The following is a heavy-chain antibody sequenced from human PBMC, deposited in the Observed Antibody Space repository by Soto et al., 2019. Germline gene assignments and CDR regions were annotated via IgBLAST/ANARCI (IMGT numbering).Heavy chain of an antibody. Sequence: QMQLVQSGPEVKKPGTSVKVSCKASGFTFTSSAVQWVRQARGQRLEWIGWIVVGSGNTNYAQKFHERVTITRDMSTSTAYMVLSSLRSEDTAVYYCAAEYYDILTGYSLGYWGQGTLVTVSS. CDR3: AAEYYDILTGYSLGY. CDR2: IVVGSGNT. CDR1: GFTFTSSA. J-gene: IGHJ4*02. V-gene: IGHV1-58*01. D-gene: IGHD3-9*01.